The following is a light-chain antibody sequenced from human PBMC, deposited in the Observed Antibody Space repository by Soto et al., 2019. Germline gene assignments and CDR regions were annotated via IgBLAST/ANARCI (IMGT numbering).Light chain of an antibody. J-gene: IGLJ1*01. CDR3: LVIYTGVGEV. CDR2: DTS. Sequence: AVVTQEPSLTVSPGGTVTLTCGSSTGAVTSGHYPHWFQQKPGQAPRTLIYDTSIKHSWTPARFSGSLLGGKAALTLSGAQPGDEADYYCLVIYTGVGEVFGTGTKVTVL. V-gene: IGLV7-46*01. CDR1: TGAVTSGHY.